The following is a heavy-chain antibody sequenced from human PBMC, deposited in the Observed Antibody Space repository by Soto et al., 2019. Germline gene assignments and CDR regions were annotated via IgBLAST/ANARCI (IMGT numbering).Heavy chain of an antibody. CDR1: GYTFTSSD. CDR2: MNPNSGNT. D-gene: IGHD3-9*01. V-gene: IGHV1-8*01. CDR3: ARGGCFDWSRSGYYYMDV. Sequence: GASVKVSCKASGYTFTSSDINWGRQATGQGLEWMGWMNPNSGNTGYAQKFQGRVTMTRNTSISTAYMELSSLRSEDTAVYYCARGGCFDWSRSGYYYMDVWGKGTTVTVSS. J-gene: IGHJ6*03.